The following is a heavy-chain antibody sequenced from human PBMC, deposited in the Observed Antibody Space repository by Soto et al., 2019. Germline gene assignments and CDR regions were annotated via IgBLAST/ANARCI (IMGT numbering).Heavy chain of an antibody. J-gene: IGHJ6*02. CDR3: ARVVDYYDPYYCCGMDV. CDR1: GFTFSNYN. Sequence: EVQLVESGGGLVKPGGSLRLSCAASGFTFSNYNMNWVRQAPGKGLEWVSSISSSTSYIYYADSVKGRFTISRDNAKNYLYLQMNSLRAEDTAVYYCARVVDYYDPYYCCGMDVWGQGTTVTVSS. D-gene: IGHD3-22*01. V-gene: IGHV3-21*01. CDR2: ISSSTSYI.